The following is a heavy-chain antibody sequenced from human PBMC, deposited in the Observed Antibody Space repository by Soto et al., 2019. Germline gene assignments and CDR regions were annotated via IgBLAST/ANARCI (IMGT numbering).Heavy chain of an antibody. Sequence: GASVKVSCKASRYTFTSYALNWVRQAPGQRLEWMGWINAGNGNTKYSQKFQGRVTITRDTSASTAYMELSSLRSEDTAVYYCARGITLPTPLDYWGQGTLVTVSS. CDR2: INAGNGNT. J-gene: IGHJ4*02. CDR1: RYTFTSYA. D-gene: IGHD1-20*01. CDR3: ARGITLPTPLDY. V-gene: IGHV1-3*01.